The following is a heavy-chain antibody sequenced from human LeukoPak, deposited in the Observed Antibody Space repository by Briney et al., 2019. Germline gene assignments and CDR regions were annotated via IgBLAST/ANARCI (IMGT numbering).Heavy chain of an antibody. CDR1: GFTFSDYY. V-gene: IGHV3-11*01. CDR2: ISSSGSTI. D-gene: IGHD3-3*01. Sequence: GGSLRLSCAASGFTFSDYYMSWIRQAPGKGLEWVSYISSSGSTIYYADFVKGRFTISRDNAKNSLYLQMNSLRAEDTAVYYCARDLGDFWSGYLEVYGMDVWGQGTTVTVSS. J-gene: IGHJ6*02. CDR3: ARDLGDFWSGYLEVYGMDV.